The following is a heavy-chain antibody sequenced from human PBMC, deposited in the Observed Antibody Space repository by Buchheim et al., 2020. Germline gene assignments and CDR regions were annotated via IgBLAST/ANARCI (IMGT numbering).Heavy chain of an antibody. V-gene: IGHV2-70*04. J-gene: IGHJ4*02. CDR2: VDWDDDK. Sequence: QVTLKESGPALVKPTQTLTLTCTCSGFSLTTNDMRVSWIRQPPGKALEWLARVDWDDDKFYRASLKTRLTISKDTSKNQVGLTMTNMDPADTGTYYCARVGGNGWFDYWGQGTL. D-gene: IGHD6-19*01. CDR3: ARVGGNGWFDY. CDR1: GFSLTTNDMR.